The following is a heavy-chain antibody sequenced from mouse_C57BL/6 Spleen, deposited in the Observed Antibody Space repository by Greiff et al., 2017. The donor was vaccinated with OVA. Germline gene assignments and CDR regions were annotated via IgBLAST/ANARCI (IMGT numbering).Heavy chain of an antibody. Sequence: EVQLVESGGGLVKPGGSLKLSCAASGFTFSSYAMSWVRQTPEQRLEWVATISDGGSYTYYPDNVKGRFTITRDNAKNTLNLQMSHLKSEDTAMYYCAREGYCSPNVDYWGQGTTLTVSS. V-gene: IGHV5-4*01. D-gene: IGHD1-1*01. CDR3: AREGYCSPNVDY. CDR2: ISDGGSYT. CDR1: GFTFSSYA. J-gene: IGHJ2*01.